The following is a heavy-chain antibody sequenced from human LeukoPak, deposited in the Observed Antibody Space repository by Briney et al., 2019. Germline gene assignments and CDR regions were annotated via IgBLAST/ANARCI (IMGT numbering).Heavy chain of an antibody. V-gene: IGHV3-49*03. J-gene: IGHJ4*02. CDR3: TRAAVYSGSPLVDY. CDR2: IRSKAYGGTT. CDR1: GFTFSTYG. Sequence: GGSLRLSCAASGFTFSTYGMNWFRQAPGKGLEWVGFIRSKAYGGTTEYAASVKGRFTISRDDSKSIAYLQMNSLKTEDTAVYYCTRAAVYSGSPLVDYWGQGTLVTVSS. D-gene: IGHD1-26*01.